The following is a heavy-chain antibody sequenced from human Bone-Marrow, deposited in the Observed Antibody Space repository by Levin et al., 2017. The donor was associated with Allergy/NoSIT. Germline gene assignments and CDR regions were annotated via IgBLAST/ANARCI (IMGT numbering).Heavy chain of an antibody. Sequence: SETLSLTCAVYGGSFSGYYWSWIRQPPGKGLEWIGEINHSGSTNYNPSLKSRVTISVDTSKNQFSLKLSSVTAADTAVYYCARGTRIVVVPAGPQGPRRGKIFYYDYGMDVWGQGTTVTVSS. D-gene: IGHD2-2*01. J-gene: IGHJ6*02. V-gene: IGHV4-34*01. CDR1: GGSFSGYY. CDR2: INHSGST. CDR3: ARGTRIVVVPAGPQGPRRGKIFYYDYGMDV.